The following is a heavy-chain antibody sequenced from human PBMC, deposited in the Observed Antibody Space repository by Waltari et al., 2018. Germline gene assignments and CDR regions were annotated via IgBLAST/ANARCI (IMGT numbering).Heavy chain of an antibody. Sequence: EVQLVESGGGLVQPGGSLRLSCEASGLSISESWMSWVRQAPGKGPEWVADIKEDGSKIYYVGSVRGRFTISRDNAKNSVYLQMNSLRVEDTAVYYCARDAPLYTTGWGYDYWGQGILVTVSS. CDR1: GLSISESW. D-gene: IGHD6-19*01. V-gene: IGHV3-7*01. CDR2: IKEDGSKI. J-gene: IGHJ4*02. CDR3: ARDAPLYTTGWGYDY.